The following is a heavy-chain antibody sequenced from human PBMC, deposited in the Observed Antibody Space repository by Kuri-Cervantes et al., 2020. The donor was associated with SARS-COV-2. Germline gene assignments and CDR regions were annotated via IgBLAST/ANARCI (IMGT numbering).Heavy chain of an antibody. CDR1: GFTFSSYS. CDR3: AKDSGGV. CDR2: ISSSSSYI. J-gene: IGHJ3*01. D-gene: IGHD3-10*01. V-gene: IGHV3-21*04. Sequence: GESLKISCAASGFTFSSYSMNWVRQAPGKGLEWVSSISSSSSYIYYADSVKGRFTISRDNAKNSLYLQMNSLRAEDTALYYCAKDSGGVWGQGTMVTVSS.